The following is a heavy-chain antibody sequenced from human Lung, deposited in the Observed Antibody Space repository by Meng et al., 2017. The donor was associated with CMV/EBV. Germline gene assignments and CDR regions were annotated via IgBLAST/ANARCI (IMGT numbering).Heavy chain of an antibody. CDR2: IKQDGSEK. CDR1: GFTFSTYW. J-gene: IGHJ4*02. D-gene: IGHD3-10*01. CDR3: ASSFEY. Sequence: GXSLKISCAASGFTFSTYWMNWVRQAPGKGLEWVANIKQDGSEKYYVGSVEGRFTIPRDNAKNSLYLQMNSLRAEDTAVYYCASSFEYWGQGTLVTVSS. V-gene: IGHV3-7*01.